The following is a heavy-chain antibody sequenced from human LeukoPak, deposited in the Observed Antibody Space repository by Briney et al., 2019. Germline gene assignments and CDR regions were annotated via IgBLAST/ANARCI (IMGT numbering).Heavy chain of an antibody. Sequence: ASVKVSCKASGYTFTSYGISGVRQAPGQGLEWMGWISAYNGNTNYAQKLQGRVTMTTDTSTSTAYMELRSLRSDDTAVYYCARVEDHDFYDNYMDVWGKGTTVTVSS. CDR2: ISAYNGNT. V-gene: IGHV1-18*01. J-gene: IGHJ6*03. CDR1: GYTFTSYG. CDR3: ARVEDHDFYDNYMDV. D-gene: IGHD3-3*01.